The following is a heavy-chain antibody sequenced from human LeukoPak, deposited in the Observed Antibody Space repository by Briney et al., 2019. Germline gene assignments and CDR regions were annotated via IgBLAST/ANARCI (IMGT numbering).Heavy chain of an antibody. CDR3: AKLARSDDFDI. Sequence: GGSLRLSCAASGFTVSSNYMSWVRQAPGKGLEWVASIKQDGSEKKYVDSVKGRFTISGDNAKTVYLQMNSLRAEDTAVYYCAKLARSDDFDIWGQGTMVTVSS. CDR1: GFTVSSNY. J-gene: IGHJ3*02. CDR2: IKQDGSEK. V-gene: IGHV3-7*01.